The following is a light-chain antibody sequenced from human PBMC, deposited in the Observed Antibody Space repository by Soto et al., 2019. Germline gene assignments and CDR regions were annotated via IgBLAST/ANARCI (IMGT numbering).Light chain of an antibody. V-gene: IGLV2-23*02. CDR2: EVT. CDR1: SRDVGRYNL. Sequence: QSALTQPASVSGSPGQSITISCTGTSRDVGRYNLVSWYQHHPGRAPKLMIYEVTKRPSGVSNRFSGTNSGNTASLTISGLQAEDEADYYCCSYATSRTWVFGGGTKLTVL. CDR3: CSYATSRTWV. J-gene: IGLJ3*02.